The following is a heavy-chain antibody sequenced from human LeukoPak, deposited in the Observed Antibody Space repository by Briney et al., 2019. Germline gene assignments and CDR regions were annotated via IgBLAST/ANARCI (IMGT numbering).Heavy chain of an antibody. Sequence: GGSLRLSCAASGFTFSSYGMSWVRQAPGKGLEWVSAISGSGGSTYYADSVKGRFTISRDNSKNTLYLQMNSLRAEDTAVYYCAKDRRHDYGDYVSFLDIWGQGTMVTVSS. D-gene: IGHD4-17*01. CDR1: GFTFSSYG. V-gene: IGHV3-23*01. CDR3: AKDRRHDYGDYVSFLDI. CDR2: ISGSGGST. J-gene: IGHJ3*02.